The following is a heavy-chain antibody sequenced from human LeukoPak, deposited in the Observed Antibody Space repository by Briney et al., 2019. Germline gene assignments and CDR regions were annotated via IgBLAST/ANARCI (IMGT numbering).Heavy chain of an antibody. V-gene: IGHV4-38-2*02. CDR2: IYHSGST. D-gene: IGHD1-1*01. CDR1: GYSISSGYY. J-gene: IGHJ4*02. Sequence: SETLSLTCTVSGYSISSGYYWGWIRQPPGKGLEWIGSIYHSGSTYYNPSLKSRVTISVDTSKNQFSLKLYSVTASDAAIYYCARHLSGTTMAHYFDFWGQGTLVTVSS. CDR3: ARHLSGTTMAHYFDF.